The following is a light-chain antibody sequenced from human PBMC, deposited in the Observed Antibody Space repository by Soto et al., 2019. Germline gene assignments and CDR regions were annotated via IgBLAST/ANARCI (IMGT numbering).Light chain of an antibody. J-gene: IGLJ1*01. CDR1: SGDTGSYYR. Sequence: QSVLTQPASVSGSQGQSMNISWAGTSGDTGSYYRVCLYQQHPSKAPKLLMYEVTHRPYWVSNLFSASKSVNMAFHTISGLQAEDEAEYFCSSSTNIKTRGCVFGTGTKVTVL. CDR2: EVT. V-gene: IGLV2-14*01. CDR3: SSSTNIKTRGCV.